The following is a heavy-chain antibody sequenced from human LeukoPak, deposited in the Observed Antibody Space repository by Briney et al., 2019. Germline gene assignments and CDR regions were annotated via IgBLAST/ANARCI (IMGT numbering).Heavy chain of an antibody. CDR2: IYHSGST. D-gene: IGHD2-2*02. CDR3: ARCSTSCYR. Sequence: PSETLSLTCGVSGGSISGSYWWSWVRQPPGKGLEWIGEIYHSGSTNYNPSLKSRVTISMDKSKNQFSLNLSSVTAADTAVYYCARCSTSCYRWGQGTLVTVSS. J-gene: IGHJ4*02. CDR1: GGSISGSYW. V-gene: IGHV4-4*02.